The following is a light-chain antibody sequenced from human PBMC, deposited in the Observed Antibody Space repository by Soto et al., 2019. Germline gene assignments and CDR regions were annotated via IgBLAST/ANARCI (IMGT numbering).Light chain of an antibody. V-gene: IGKV1-12*01. J-gene: IGKJ1*01. CDR2: TGS. CDR1: QAIDSW. CDR3: QQTLSFPPT. Sequence: IPMTQSPSSVSASVGDRVTISCRASQAIDSWLAWYQQKPGEAPKLLIFTGSLLHSGVPPRFSGSGSGTDFTLTISSLQPEDFATYYCQQTLSFPPTFGQGTKVDIK.